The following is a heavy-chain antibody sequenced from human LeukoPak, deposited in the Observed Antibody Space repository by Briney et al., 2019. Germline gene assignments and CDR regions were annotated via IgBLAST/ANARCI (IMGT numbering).Heavy chain of an antibody. Sequence: SETLSLTCTVSGGSISSYYWSWIRQPPVKGLEWIRYIYHSGSTNYNPSLKSRVTISVDTSKNQFSLKLSSVTAADTAVYYCARSAGLLWFGEAHFDYWGQGTLVTVSS. D-gene: IGHD3-10*01. CDR2: IYHSGST. V-gene: IGHV4-59*01. J-gene: IGHJ4*02. CDR3: ARSAGLLWFGEAHFDY. CDR1: GGSISSYY.